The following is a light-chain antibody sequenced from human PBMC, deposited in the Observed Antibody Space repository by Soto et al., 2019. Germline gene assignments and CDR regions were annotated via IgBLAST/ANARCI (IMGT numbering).Light chain of an antibody. CDR3: QQYGSSPPYT. J-gene: IGKJ2*01. CDR1: QSVSDKY. Sequence: EVVLTQSPGTLSLSPGERATLSCRASQSVSDKYLAWYQQKPGQAPRLLLFGSSDRATGIPDRFSGSGSGTDFTLTISRLEPEDFAVYYCQQYGSSPPYTFGQGTKLEIK. V-gene: IGKV3-20*01. CDR2: GSS.